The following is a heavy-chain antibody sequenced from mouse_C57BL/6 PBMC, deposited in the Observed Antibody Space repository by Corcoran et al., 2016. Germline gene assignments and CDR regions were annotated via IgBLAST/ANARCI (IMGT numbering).Heavy chain of an antibody. J-gene: IGHJ2*01. CDR1: GYTFTGHW. V-gene: IGHV1-9*01. D-gene: IGHD2-1*01. Sequence: QVQLQQTGVDLMMPGPSVKHSCKATGYTFTGHWIEWVKQRPGHGLEGIGEILPGSGSTNYNEKFKGKATFTADTSSNTAYMQLCSLTTEDSAIYYCASRGGYGNDFDYWGQGTTLTVSS. CDR3: ASRGGYGNDFDY. CDR2: ILPGSGST.